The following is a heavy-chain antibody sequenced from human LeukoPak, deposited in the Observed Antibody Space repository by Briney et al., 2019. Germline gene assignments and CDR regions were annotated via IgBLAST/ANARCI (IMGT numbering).Heavy chain of an antibody. CDR3: ARVGDSSGYSVLDS. V-gene: IGHV4-59*01. CDR1: GGSISGYY. J-gene: IGHJ4*02. Sequence: KPSETLSLTCTVSGGSISGYYWSWIRRPPGKGLEWIGHIYYSGSADYNVSLKSRATMFVDTSKNEFSLTLRSVTAADTAVYYCARVGDSSGYSVLDSWGQGTLVTVSS. CDR2: IYYSGSA. D-gene: IGHD3-22*01.